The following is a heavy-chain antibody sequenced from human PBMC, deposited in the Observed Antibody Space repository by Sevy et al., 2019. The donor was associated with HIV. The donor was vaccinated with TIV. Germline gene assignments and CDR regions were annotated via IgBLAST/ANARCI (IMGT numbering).Heavy chain of an antibody. J-gene: IGHJ6*02. CDR3: AKDREELVGFYYGMDV. CDR2: IGGSGGST. D-gene: IGHD6-6*01. Sequence: GGSLRLSCTASGFTFTDYVMNWVRQAPGRGLEWVSSIGGSGGSTHYADSVKGRFTISRDNSKNTLYLQMNSLRAEDTAVYYCAKDREELVGFYYGMDVWGQGTTVTVSS. CDR1: GFTFTDYV. V-gene: IGHV3-23*01.